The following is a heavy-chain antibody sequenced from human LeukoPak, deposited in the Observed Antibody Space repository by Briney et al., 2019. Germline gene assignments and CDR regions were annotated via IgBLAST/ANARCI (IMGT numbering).Heavy chain of an antibody. CDR1: GGSISSYY. CDR3: ARHGGYSGYDYIPADFDY. D-gene: IGHD5-12*01. J-gene: IGHJ4*02. V-gene: IGHV4-59*08. Sequence: SETLSLTCTVSGGSISSYYWSWLRQPPGKGLEWIGYIYYSGSTNYNPSLKSRVTISVDTSKNQFSLKLSSVTAADTAVYYCARHGGYSGYDYIPADFDYWGQGTLVTVSS. CDR2: IYYSGST.